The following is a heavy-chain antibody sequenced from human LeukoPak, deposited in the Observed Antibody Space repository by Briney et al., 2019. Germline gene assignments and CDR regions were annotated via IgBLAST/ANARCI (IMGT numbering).Heavy chain of an antibody. CDR1: DFTFGDYA. Sequence: GGSLRLSCAASDFTFGDYAMHWVRQAPGKGLEWVSLIGGDGGSTYYADSVKGRFAISRDNSKNSLYLQMNSLRTEDTALYYCAKGDCSSTSCYALRLDSNFDFWGRGTLVTVSS. CDR3: AKGDCSSTSCYALRLDSNFDF. CDR2: IGGDGGST. D-gene: IGHD2-2*01. J-gene: IGHJ4*02. V-gene: IGHV3-43*02.